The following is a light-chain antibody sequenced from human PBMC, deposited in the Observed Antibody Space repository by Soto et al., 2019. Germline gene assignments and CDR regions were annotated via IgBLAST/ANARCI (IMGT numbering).Light chain of an antibody. CDR1: QSISSW. CDR3: QQYNSYPYT. CDR2: KAS. Sequence: DIPMTQSPSTLSASVGDRVTITCRASQSISSWVAWYQQKLGKAPKLLIYKASSLESGVPSRFSGSGSGTDFTLTTSSLQPDDFATYYCQQYNSYPYTFGQGTKLEIK. V-gene: IGKV1-5*03. J-gene: IGKJ2*01.